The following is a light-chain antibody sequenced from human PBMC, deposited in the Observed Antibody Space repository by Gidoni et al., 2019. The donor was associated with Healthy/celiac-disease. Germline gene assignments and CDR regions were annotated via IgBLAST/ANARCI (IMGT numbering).Light chain of an antibody. V-gene: IGKV3-15*01. J-gene: IGKJ1*01. CDR2: GAS. Sequence: IVMTQSPATLSVSPGERATHSCSASQSVSSYLAWYQQKPGQAPRLLIYGASTRATGIPARFSGSGSGTEFTLTISSLQSEDFAVYYCQQYNNWPPWTFGQGTKVEIK. CDR1: QSVSSY. CDR3: QQYNNWPPWT.